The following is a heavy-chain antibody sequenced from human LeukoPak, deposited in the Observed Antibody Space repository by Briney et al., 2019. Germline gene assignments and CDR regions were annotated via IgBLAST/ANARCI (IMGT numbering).Heavy chain of an antibody. Sequence: GGSLRLSCAASGFTFSSYGMHWGRRAPGKGLEGGAVISYDGSNKYYADSVKGRFTISRDNSKNTLYLQMNSLRAEDTAVYYCAKDPAAGTNWFDPWGQGTLVTVSS. CDR2: ISYDGSNK. CDR1: GFTFSSYG. V-gene: IGHV3-30*18. J-gene: IGHJ5*02. D-gene: IGHD6-13*01. CDR3: AKDPAAGTNWFDP.